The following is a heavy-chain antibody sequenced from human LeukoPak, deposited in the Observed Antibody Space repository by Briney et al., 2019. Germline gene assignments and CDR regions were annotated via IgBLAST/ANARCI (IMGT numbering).Heavy chain of an antibody. J-gene: IGHJ1*01. CDR3: ARDWAPANYDILTGPPEYFQH. V-gene: IGHV3-21*01. CDR2: ISSSSSYI. CDR1: GFTFSSYS. Sequence: GGSLRLSCAASGFTFSSYSMNWVRQAPGKGLEWVSSISSSSSYIYYADSVKGRFTISRDNAKNSLYLQMNSLRAEDTAVYYCARDWAPANYDILTGPPEYFQHWGQGTLVTVSS. D-gene: IGHD3-9*01.